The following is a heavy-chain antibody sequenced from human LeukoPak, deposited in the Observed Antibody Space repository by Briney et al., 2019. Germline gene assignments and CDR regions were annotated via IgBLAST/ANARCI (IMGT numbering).Heavy chain of an antibody. CDR1: GFTLISYA. CDR3: ARGPYSSSWYDF. V-gene: IGHV3-30*04. CDR2: ISFDGSNQ. Sequence: PGGSLRLSCAASGFTLISYAMHWVRQAPGKGLEWVAVISFDGSNQYYTDSVKGRFTISRDNSKNTVDLQMNSVRVEDTALYYCARGPYSSSWYDFWGQGTLVTVSS. D-gene: IGHD6-13*01. J-gene: IGHJ4*02.